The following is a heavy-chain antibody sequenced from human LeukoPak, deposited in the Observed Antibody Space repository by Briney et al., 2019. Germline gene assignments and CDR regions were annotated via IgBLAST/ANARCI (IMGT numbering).Heavy chain of an antibody. D-gene: IGHD2-15*01. CDR1: GGSFSGYY. V-gene: IGHV4-34*01. J-gene: IGHJ5*02. CDR2: INHSGST. CDR3: ARGVVVDLFDP. Sequence: SETLSLTCTVSGGSFSGYYWSWIRQPPGKGLEWIGEINHSGSTNYNPSLKSRVTISVDTSKNQFSLKLSSVTAADTAVYYCARGVVVDLFDPWGQGTLVTVSS.